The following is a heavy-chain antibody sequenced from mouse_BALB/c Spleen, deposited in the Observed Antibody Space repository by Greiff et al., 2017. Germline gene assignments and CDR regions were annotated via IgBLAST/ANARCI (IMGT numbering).Heavy chain of an antibody. V-gene: IGHV5-17*02. CDR1: GFTFSSFG. CDR2: ISSGSSTI. Sequence: EVQVVESGGGLVQPGGSRKLSCAASGFTFSSFGMHWVRQAPEKGLEWVAYISSGSSTIYYADTVKGRFTISRDNPKNTLFLQMTSLRSEDTAMYYCARSFYGNPYYFDYWGQGTTLTVSS. D-gene: IGHD2-1*01. J-gene: IGHJ2*01. CDR3: ARSFYGNPYYFDY.